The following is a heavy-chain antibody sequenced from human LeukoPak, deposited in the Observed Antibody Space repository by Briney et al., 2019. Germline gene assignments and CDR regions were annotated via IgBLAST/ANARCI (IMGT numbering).Heavy chain of an antibody. D-gene: IGHD3-10*01. Sequence: SETLSLTCAVSGGSISSSNWWSWVRQPPGKGLEWIGEIYHSGSTNYNPSLKSRVTISVDTSKNQFSLKLSSVTAADTAVYYCAREYGSGGFDYWGQGALVTDSS. J-gene: IGHJ4*02. CDR1: GGSISSSNW. CDR3: AREYGSGGFDY. CDR2: IYHSGST. V-gene: IGHV4-4*02.